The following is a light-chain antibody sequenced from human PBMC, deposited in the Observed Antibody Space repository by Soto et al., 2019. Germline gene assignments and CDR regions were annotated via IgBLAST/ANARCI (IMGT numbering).Light chain of an antibody. CDR2: VAS. V-gene: IGKV1-9*01. J-gene: IGKJ5*01. CDR1: QGISNY. CDR3: QQLFSFPPT. Sequence: DIQLTQSPSFLSASVGDRVTITCRASQGISNYLAWYQQKQGKAPTLLIYVASTLQSGVPSRFSGSGSGTEFTLTISTLQPEVLATYYCQQLFSFPPTFDQGTRLEIK.